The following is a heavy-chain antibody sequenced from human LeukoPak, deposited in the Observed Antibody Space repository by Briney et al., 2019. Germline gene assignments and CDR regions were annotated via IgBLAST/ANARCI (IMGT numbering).Heavy chain of an antibody. J-gene: IGHJ4*02. CDR3: ARDLKIGYSSGRYSWGTGSSNDY. V-gene: IGHV1-18*01. CDR1: GYTFTSYG. CDR2: ISAYNGNT. Sequence: GASVKVSCKASGYTFTSYGISWVRQAPGQGLEWMGWISAYNGNTNYAQKLQGRVTMTTDTSTSTTYMELRILRSDDTAVYYCARDLKIGYSSGRYSWGTGSSNDYWGQGTLVTVSS. D-gene: IGHD6-19*01.